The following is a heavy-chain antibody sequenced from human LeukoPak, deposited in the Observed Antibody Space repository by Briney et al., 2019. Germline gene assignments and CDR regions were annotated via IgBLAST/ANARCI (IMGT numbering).Heavy chain of an antibody. CDR3: SRRYDILTGPSWFDP. Sequence: SETLSLTCTVSGGSISSSSYYWGWIRQPPGKGLEWIGELNHSGTANYNPSLKSRVTISVDTPKNQFSLKLSSVTAADTAVYYCSRRYDILTGPSWFDPWGQGTLVTVSS. V-gene: IGHV4-39*07. CDR1: GGSISSSSYY. D-gene: IGHD3-9*01. CDR2: LNHSGTA. J-gene: IGHJ5*02.